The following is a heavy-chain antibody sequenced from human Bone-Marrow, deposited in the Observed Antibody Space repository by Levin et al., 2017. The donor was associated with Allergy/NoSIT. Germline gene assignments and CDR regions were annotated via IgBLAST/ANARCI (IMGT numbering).Heavy chain of an antibody. CDR1: GGSISGYY. Sequence: SQTLSLTCTVSGGSISGYYWSWVRQPPGKGLEWVGHIFYSGSTNYNPSLKSRVTISINTSKNQFSLNLTSVTAADTAFYYCARSVDGEFDYWGQGTLVTVSS. CDR2: IFYSGST. CDR3: ARSVDGEFDY. V-gene: IGHV4-59*01. D-gene: IGHD3-10*01. J-gene: IGHJ4*02.